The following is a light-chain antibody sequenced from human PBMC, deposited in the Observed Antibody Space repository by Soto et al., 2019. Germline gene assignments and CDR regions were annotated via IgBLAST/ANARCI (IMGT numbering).Light chain of an antibody. CDR3: QQYYSIPLT. J-gene: IGKJ4*01. Sequence: DIVMTQSPDSLAVTLGERATINCKSSQSVLYSSINKNYLTWYQQKPGQPPKLLIYWASTRESGVPDRLSGSGSGTDFTLTINSLQAEDVAVYYCQQYYSIPLTFGGGTKVEIK. CDR2: WAS. V-gene: IGKV4-1*01. CDR1: QSVLYSSINKNY.